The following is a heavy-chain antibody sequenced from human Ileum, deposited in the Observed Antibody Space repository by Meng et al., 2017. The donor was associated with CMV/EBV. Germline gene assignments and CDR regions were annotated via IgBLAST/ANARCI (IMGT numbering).Heavy chain of an antibody. Sequence: QVLVQQWGAGLLKPSEPRALTCGVNGGSFSSFSWTWIRQPPGKGPEWIGDINHRGTTNYSPSLKSRVTISIDTSKKQFSLRLSSLTAADTAVYYCTRGRVGDWGFDFWGQGTLVTVSS. D-gene: IGHD1-26*01. CDR2: INHRGTT. J-gene: IGHJ4*02. CDR1: GGSFSSFS. CDR3: TRGRVGDWGFDF. V-gene: IGHV4-34*02.